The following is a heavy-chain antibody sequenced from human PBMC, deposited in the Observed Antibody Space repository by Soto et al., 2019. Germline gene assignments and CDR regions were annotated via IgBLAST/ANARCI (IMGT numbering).Heavy chain of an antibody. D-gene: IGHD6-6*01. CDR3: ARDFIAARRYYYYGMDV. CDR2: INPSGGST. Sequence: GASVKVSCKASGYTFTSYYMHWVRQAPGQGLEWMGIINPSGGSTSYAQKFQGRVTMTRDTSTSTVYMELSSLRSEDTAVYYCARDFIAARRYYYYGMDVWGQGTTVTVSS. J-gene: IGHJ6*02. CDR1: GYTFTSYY. V-gene: IGHV1-46*01.